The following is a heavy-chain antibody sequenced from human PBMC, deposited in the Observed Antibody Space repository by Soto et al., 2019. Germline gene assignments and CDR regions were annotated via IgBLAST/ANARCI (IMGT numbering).Heavy chain of an antibody. CDR3: ARHASYHHSGFYYVGYSFDY. V-gene: IGHV4-39*01. CDR1: GGSISSSIYY. Sequence: SETLSLTCTVSGGSISSSIYYWGWIRQPPGKGLEWIGSIDHSGNTYYNPSLKSRVTISVDTSKIQFSLELSSVTAADTAVYYCARHASYHHSGFYYVGYSFDYWGQGTLVTVSS. J-gene: IGHJ4*02. CDR2: IDHSGNT. D-gene: IGHD3-22*01.